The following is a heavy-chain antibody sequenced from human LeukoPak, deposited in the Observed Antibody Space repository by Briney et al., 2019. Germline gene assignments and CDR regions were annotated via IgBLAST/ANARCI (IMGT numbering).Heavy chain of an antibody. CDR1: GFTFSTHS. V-gene: IGHV3-30-3*01. CDR3: STEAVVTVTGFDP. Sequence: GGPLRLSCAASGFTFSTHSMHWVRQAPGKGLDWVAVMSNDGSMKYYADSVKGRFTISRDNSKNTLYLQMNSLRAEDTAVYYCSTEAVVTVTGFDPWGQGTLVTVSS. D-gene: IGHD2-15*01. J-gene: IGHJ5*02. CDR2: MSNDGSMK.